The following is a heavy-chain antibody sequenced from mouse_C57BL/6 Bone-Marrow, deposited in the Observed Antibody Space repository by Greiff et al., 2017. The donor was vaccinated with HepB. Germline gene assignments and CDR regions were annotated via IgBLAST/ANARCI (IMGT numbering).Heavy chain of an antibody. D-gene: IGHD2-3*01. CDR3: TRWLLQRFAY. CDR1: GFTFSDAW. J-gene: IGHJ3*01. CDR2: IRNKANNHAT. Sequence: EVQGVESGGGLVQPGGSMKLSCAASGFTFSDAWMDWVRQSPEKGLEWVAEIRNKANNHATYYAESVKGRFTISRDDSKSSVYLQMNSLRAEDTGIYYCTRWLLQRFAYWGQGTLVTVSA. V-gene: IGHV6-6*01.